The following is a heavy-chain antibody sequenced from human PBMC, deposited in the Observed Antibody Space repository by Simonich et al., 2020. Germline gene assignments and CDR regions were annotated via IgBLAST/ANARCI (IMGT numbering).Heavy chain of an antibody. V-gene: IGHV3-15*01. CDR3: TTLAYCGGDCYYYFDY. CDR2: IKSKTDGGTT. Sequence: EVQLVESGGGLVKPGGSLRLSCASSGFTFINAWMSWVRQAPGKGLEWFGRIKSKTDGGTTDYAEPVKGRFTISRDDSKNTLYLQMNSLKTEDTAVYYCTTLAYCGGDCYYYFDYWGQGTLVTVSS. CDR1: GFTFINAW. D-gene: IGHD2-21*02. J-gene: IGHJ4*02.